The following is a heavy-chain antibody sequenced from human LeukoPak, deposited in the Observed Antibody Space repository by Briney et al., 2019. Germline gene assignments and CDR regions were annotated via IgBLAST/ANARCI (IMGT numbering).Heavy chain of an antibody. Sequence: PSETLSLTCAVYGGSFSGYYWSWIRQPPGKGLEWIGEINHSGSTNYNPSLKSRVTISVDTSKNQFSLKLSSVTAADTAVYYCARARYGDYGRYSYWGQGTLVTVSS. CDR3: ARARYGDYGRYSY. CDR2: INHSGST. J-gene: IGHJ4*02. D-gene: IGHD4-17*01. CDR1: GGSFSGYY. V-gene: IGHV4-34*01.